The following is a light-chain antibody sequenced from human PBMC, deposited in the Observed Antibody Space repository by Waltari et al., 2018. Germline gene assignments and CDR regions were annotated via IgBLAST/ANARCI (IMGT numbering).Light chain of an antibody. CDR1: QSILYSSINKNY. V-gene: IGKV4-1*01. Sequence: DIVMTQSPDSLAVSLGERATINCKSSQSILYSSINKNYLAWYQQKPGQPPNLLIYWASTRESGVPDRFSGSGSGTDFTLTISSLQAEDVAVYYCQQYYSTPLTFVGGTKVEIK. CDR3: QQYYSTPLT. J-gene: IGKJ4*01. CDR2: WAS.